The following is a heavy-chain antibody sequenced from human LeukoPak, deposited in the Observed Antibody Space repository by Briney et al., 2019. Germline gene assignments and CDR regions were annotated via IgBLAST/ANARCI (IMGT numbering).Heavy chain of an antibody. D-gene: IGHD1-26*01. CDR1: GGSISGYY. Sequence: PSETLSLTCTVSGGSISGYYWSWIRQPPGKGLEWIGYINYSGSTNYNPSLRSRVTISVDTSKNQFSLKLTSVTAADTAVYYCARGISGSYTSPHYWGQGTLVTVSS. CDR2: INYSGST. CDR3: ARGISGSYTSPHY. V-gene: IGHV4-59*01. J-gene: IGHJ4*02.